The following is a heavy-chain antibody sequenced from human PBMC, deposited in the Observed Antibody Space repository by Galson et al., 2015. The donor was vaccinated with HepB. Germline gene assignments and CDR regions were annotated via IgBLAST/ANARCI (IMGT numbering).Heavy chain of an antibody. CDR2: IYSGGTT. J-gene: IGHJ4*02. V-gene: IGHV3-53*01. Sequence: SLRLSCAASGFTFSSSYMTWVRQAPGKGLEWVSVIYSGGTTYYADSVKGRFTISRDNSKNTLYLQMNSLRVEDTAVYYCAREGAAAAFFDYWGQGTLVTVSS. CDR3: AREGAAAAFFDY. D-gene: IGHD6-13*01. CDR1: GFTFSSSY.